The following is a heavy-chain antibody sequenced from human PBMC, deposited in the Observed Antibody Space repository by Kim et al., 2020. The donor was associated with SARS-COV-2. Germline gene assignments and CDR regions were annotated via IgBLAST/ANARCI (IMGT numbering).Heavy chain of an antibody. Sequence: SVKVSCKASGGTFSSYAISWVRQAPGQGLEWMGGIIPIFGTANYAQKFQGRVTITADESTSTAYMELSSLRSEDTAGYYCARIEYSSSSNWFDPWGQGTLVTVSS. CDR1: GGTFSSYA. D-gene: IGHD6-6*01. CDR3: ARIEYSSSSNWFDP. V-gene: IGHV1-69*13. J-gene: IGHJ5*02. CDR2: IIPIFGTA.